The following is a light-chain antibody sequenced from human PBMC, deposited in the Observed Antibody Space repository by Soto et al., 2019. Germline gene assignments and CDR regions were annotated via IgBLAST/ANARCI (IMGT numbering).Light chain of an antibody. CDR1: QIISRW. V-gene: IGKV1-5*01. CDR3: QQFAKSST. CDR2: DAT. Sequence: DIQMTQSPSTLSASIGDRVTNTCRASQIISRWLAWYQQKPGKAPKLLIYDATTLHSGVPSRFSGGGSGTEFTLTINGLQPDDFATYYCQQFAKSSTFGQGTKVYIK. J-gene: IGKJ1*01.